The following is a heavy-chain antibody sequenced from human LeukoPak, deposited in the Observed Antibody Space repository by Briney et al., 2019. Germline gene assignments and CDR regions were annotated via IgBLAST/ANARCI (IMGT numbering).Heavy chain of an antibody. J-gene: IGHJ6*02. V-gene: IGHV3-53*01. CDR1: GFTVSSNY. D-gene: IGHD6-13*01. CDR2: IYSGGST. CDR3: ARDPLRSSWSTYKNAMDV. Sequence: GGSLRLSCAASGFTVSSNYMSWVRQAPGKGLEWVSVIYSGGSTYYADSVKGRFTISRDNSKNTLYLQMNSLRADDTAVYYCARDPLRSSWSTYKNAMDVWGQGTTVTVS.